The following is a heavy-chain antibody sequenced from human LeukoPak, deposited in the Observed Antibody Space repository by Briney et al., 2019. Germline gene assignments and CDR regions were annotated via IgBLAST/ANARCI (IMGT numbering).Heavy chain of an antibody. D-gene: IGHD6-19*01. V-gene: IGHV6-1*01. Sequence: SQTLSLTYAISVDSVSSNSAAWNWIRQSPSRGLELLGRTYYRSKWYNDDAVSVKSRITINPDTSKNQFDLQLNSVTPEDTAVYYCARDPGSSGWYPTFQRWGQGTLVTVSS. J-gene: IGHJ1*01. CDR2: TYYRSKWYN. CDR3: ARDPGSSGWYPTFQR. CDR1: VDSVSSNSAA.